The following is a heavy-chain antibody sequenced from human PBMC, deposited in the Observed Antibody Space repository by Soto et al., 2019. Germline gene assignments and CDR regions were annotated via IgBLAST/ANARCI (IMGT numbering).Heavy chain of an antibody. Sequence: ASVKVSSKASGYHTTLQNFYWVRQATGQGLEWMGYMNPNSGTTGYAQKFQDRITLTRDTSTTTAYMELNSLTSDDTAMAFCMRLGVEAIDWGQGTQHTV. V-gene: IGHV1-8*01. J-gene: IGHJ4*02. CDR3: MRLGVEAID. D-gene: IGHD2-21*01. CDR2: MNPNSGTT. CDR1: GYHTTLQN.